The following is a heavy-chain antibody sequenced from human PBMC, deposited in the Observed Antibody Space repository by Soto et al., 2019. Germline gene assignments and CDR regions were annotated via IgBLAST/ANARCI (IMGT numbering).Heavy chain of an antibody. CDR1: GFTFSSYA. CDR2: ISYDGSNK. CDR3: ARAMVKGAAYYYYGMDV. Sequence: GSLRLSCAASGFTFSSYAMHWVRQAPGKGLEWVAVISYDGSNKYYADSVKGRFTISRDNSKNTLYLQMNSLRAEDTAVYYCARAMVKGAAYYYYGMDVWGQGTTVTVSS. V-gene: IGHV3-30-3*01. J-gene: IGHJ6*02. D-gene: IGHD5-18*01.